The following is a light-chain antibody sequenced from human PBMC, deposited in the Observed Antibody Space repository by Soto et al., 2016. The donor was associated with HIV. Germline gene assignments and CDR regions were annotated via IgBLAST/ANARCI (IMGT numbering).Light chain of an antibody. CDR1: QAINNW. CDR3: QQANSFPPT. Sequence: DIQMTQSPSSASASVGDRVTITCRASQAINNWLAWYQQRPGQAPKLLIYAASSLQSGVPSRFSGSGSGTDFTLTISSLQPEDFATYSCQQANSFPPTFGGGTKVEIK. CDR2: AAS. J-gene: IGKJ4*01. V-gene: IGKV1-12*01.